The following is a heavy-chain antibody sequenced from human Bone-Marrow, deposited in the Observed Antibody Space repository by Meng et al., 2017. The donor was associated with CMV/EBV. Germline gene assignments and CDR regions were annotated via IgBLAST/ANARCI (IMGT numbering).Heavy chain of an antibody. J-gene: IGHJ4*02. V-gene: IGHV4-39*07. Sequence: SETLSLTCTVSGGSISSSSYYWGWIRQPPGKGLEWIGSIYYSGSTYYNPSLKSRVTISVDTSKNQFSLKLSSVTAADTAVYYCARLVGVYGDNHFDYWGQGTLVTVSS. CDR2: IYYSGST. D-gene: IGHD4-17*01. CDR1: GGSISSSSYY. CDR3: ARLVGVYGDNHFDY.